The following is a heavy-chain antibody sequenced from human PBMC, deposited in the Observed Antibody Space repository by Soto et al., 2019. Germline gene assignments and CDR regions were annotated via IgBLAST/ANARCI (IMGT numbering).Heavy chain of an antibody. CDR2: IYHSGST. CDR1: SGSISSNW. CDR3: SSQTYSHAWHH. J-gene: IGHJ5*02. Sequence: SETLSLTCAVSSGSISSNWWSWVRQPPGKGLEWIGEIYHSGSTNYNPSLQSRVTISVDKSRTYFSLDLSSVTAADRAVYYCSSQTYSHAWHHWGQGIQVTVSS. V-gene: IGHV4-4*02. D-gene: IGHD4-4*01.